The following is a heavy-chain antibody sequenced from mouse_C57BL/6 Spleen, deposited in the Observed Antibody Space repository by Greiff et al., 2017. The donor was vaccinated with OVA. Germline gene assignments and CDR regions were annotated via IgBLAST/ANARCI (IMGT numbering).Heavy chain of an antibody. V-gene: IGHV1-82*01. Sequence: VQLQQSGPELVKPGASVKISCKASGYAFSSSWMNWVKQRPGKGLEWIGRIYPGDGDTNYNGKFKGKATLTADTSSSTAYMQLSSLTSEDSAVYVCARSGAGYYYAMDYWGQGTSVTVSS. CDR2: IYPGDGDT. D-gene: IGHD3-3*01. CDR1: GYAFSSSW. CDR3: ARSGAGYYYAMDY. J-gene: IGHJ4*01.